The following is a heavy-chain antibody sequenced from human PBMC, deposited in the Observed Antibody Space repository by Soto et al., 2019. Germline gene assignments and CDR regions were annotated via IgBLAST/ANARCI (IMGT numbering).Heavy chain of an antibody. CDR2: IYWDDDK. Sequence: ESGPTVVNPTQTLTLTCTFSGFSLSTSGVGVGWIRQPPGKALEWVALIYWDDDKRYSPSLKSRLTITKATSKNQVVLTMTNVDPVDAATYYCAHRRSSSSTHYFDYWGQGTLVTVSS. J-gene: IGHJ4*02. CDR3: AHRRSSSSTHYFDY. D-gene: IGHD6-13*01. CDR1: GFSLSTSGVG. V-gene: IGHV2-5*02.